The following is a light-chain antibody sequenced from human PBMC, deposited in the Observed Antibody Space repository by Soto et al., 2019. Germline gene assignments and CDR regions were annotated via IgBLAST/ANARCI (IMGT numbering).Light chain of an antibody. V-gene: IGLV3-21*02. CDR1: NFAIKS. CDR2: DDG. CDR3: QVWDSSSDHRVV. J-gene: IGLJ2*01. Sequence: SSELTQAPSVSVAPGQTARITCGGNNFAIKSGHWYQQKPGQAPVLVVYDDGDRPSGIPERFSGSNSGNTATLTITRVEAGDEADYHCQVWDSSSDHRVVFGGGTKLTVL.